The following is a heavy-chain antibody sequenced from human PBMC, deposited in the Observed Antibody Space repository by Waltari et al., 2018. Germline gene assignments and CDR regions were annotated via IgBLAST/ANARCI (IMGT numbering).Heavy chain of an antibody. CDR2: INHSGST. CDR3: ARPSYDYVWGSYRYDAFDI. Sequence: QVQLQQWGAGLLKPSETLSLTCAVYGGSFSGYYWSWIRQPPGKGLEWIGEINHSGSTNSNPSLRSRVTISVDTSKNQFSLKLSSVTAADTAVYYCARPSYDYVWGSYRYDAFDIWGQGTMVTVSS. D-gene: IGHD3-16*02. J-gene: IGHJ3*02. CDR1: GGSFSGYY. V-gene: IGHV4-34*01.